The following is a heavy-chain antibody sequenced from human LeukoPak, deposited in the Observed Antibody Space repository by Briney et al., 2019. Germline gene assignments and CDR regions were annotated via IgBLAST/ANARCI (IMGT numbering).Heavy chain of an antibody. CDR3: ARDRDL. V-gene: IGHV4-59*01. CDR2: IYYSGST. CDR1: GGSISSYY. Sequence: SETLSLTCPVSGGSISSYYWSWIRQPPGKGLEWIGYIYYSGSTNYNPSLKSRVTISVDTSKNQFSLKLSSVTAADTAVYYCARDRDLWGRGTLVTVSS. J-gene: IGHJ2*01.